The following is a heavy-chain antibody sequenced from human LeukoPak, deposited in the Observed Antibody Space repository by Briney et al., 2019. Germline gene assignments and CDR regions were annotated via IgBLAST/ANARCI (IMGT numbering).Heavy chain of an antibody. J-gene: IGHJ4*02. CDR2: INPNSDGT. CDR1: GYTFTGYY. Sequence: GASVRVSCKASGYTFTGYYMHWVRQAPGQGLEWMGWINPNSDGTNYAQKFQGRVTMTRDTSISTAYMELSRLRSDDTAVYYCAKDLKYVDHGFDYWGQGTLVSVSS. CDR3: AKDLKYVDHGFDY. D-gene: IGHD1-14*01. V-gene: IGHV1-2*02.